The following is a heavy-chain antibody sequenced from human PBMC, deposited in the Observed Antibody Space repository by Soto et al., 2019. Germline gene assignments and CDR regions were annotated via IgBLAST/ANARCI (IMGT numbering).Heavy chain of an antibody. CDR2: ISYDGSNK. V-gene: IGHV3-30-3*01. J-gene: IGHJ6*02. CDR3: ARSEYDILTETSYYYGMDV. CDR1: GFTFSSYA. Sequence: QVQLVESGGGVVQPGRSLRLSCAASGFTFSSYAMHWVRQAPGKGLEWVAVISYDGSNKYYADSVKGRFTISRDNSKNTLYLQMNTLRAEDTAVYYCARSEYDILTETSYYYGMDVWGQGTTVTVSS. D-gene: IGHD3-9*01.